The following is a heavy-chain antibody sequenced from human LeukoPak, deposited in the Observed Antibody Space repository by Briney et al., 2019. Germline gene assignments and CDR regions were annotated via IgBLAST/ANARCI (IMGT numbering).Heavy chain of an antibody. Sequence: PGRSLRLSCAASGFTFSSYGMHWVRQAPGKGLEWVAVISYDGSNKYYADSVKGRFTISRDNSKNTLCLQMNSLRAEDTAVYYCAKEGDLWQYSYGDWGIDYWGQGTLVTVSS. V-gene: IGHV3-30*18. CDR2: ISYDGSNK. D-gene: IGHD5-18*01. J-gene: IGHJ4*02. CDR1: GFTFSSYG. CDR3: AKEGDLWQYSYGDWGIDY.